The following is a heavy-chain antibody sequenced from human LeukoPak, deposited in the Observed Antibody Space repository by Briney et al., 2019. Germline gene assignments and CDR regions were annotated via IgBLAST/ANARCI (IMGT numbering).Heavy chain of an antibody. CDR3: ARDLIREGSIDY. CDR2: ISSDGSDK. D-gene: IGHD2-15*01. CDR1: GCIFSTYA. J-gene: IGHJ4*02. Sequence: PGGSLRLSCGASGCIFSTYAMHWVRQAPGKGLEWVAVISSDGSDKYYSDSVKGRFTISRDNSENTFYLQMNSLRAEDTAVYYCARDLIREGSIDYWGQGTLVTVSS. V-gene: IGHV3-30-3*01.